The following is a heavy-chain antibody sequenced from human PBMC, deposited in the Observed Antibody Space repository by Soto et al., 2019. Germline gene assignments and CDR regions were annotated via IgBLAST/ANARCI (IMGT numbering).Heavy chain of an antibody. Sequence: QVQLQESGPGLVKPSQTLSLTCTVSGGSISSGGYYWSWIRQHPGKGLVWIGYIYYSGSTYYNPTLTSRVTIAVDTSKIQFSLTLSSVTAADTAVYYCARSGYSYGPNPLLYWGQGTLVTVSS. D-gene: IGHD5-18*01. CDR2: IYYSGST. CDR3: ARSGYSYGPNPLLY. J-gene: IGHJ4*02. V-gene: IGHV4-31*03. CDR1: GGSISSGGYY.